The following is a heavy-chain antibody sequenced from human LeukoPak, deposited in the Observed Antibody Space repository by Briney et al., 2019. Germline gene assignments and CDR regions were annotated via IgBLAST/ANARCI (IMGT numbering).Heavy chain of an antibody. J-gene: IGHJ4*02. V-gene: IGHV4-59*01. CDR3: ARGGWNKFDY. D-gene: IGHD3-22*01. CDR2: IFYSGTT. Sequence: PSETLSLTCTVSGGSISSYYWSWIRQPPGKGLEWIGFIFYSGTTNYNPSLKSRVTISVDTSKNQFSLKMSSVTAADTAVYYCARGGWNKFDYWGQGTLVTVSS. CDR1: GGSISSYY.